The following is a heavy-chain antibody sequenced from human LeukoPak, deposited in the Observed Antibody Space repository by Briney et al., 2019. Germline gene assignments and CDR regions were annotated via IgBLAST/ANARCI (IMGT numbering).Heavy chain of an antibody. J-gene: IGHJ4*02. Sequence: GGSLRLSCAASGFTFSSYSMNWVRQAPGEGLEWVSSISSSSSYIYYADSVKGRFTISRDNAKNSLYLQMNSLRAEDTAVYYCARDPSSDYSTARATDYWGQGTLVTVSS. CDR1: GFTFSSYS. D-gene: IGHD5-24*01. CDR2: ISSSSSYI. CDR3: ARDPSSDYSTARATDY. V-gene: IGHV3-21*01.